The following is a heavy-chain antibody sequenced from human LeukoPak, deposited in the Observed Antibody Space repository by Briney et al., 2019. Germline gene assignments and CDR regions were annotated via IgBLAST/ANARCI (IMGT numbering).Heavy chain of an antibody. CDR3: ARGEMDYYGSGSYYYDY. J-gene: IGHJ4*02. Sequence: GASVKVSCKASGYTFTGYYVHWVRQAPGQGLEWMGWINPNSGGTNYAQKFQGRVTMTRDTSISTAYMELSRLRSDDTAVYYCARGEMDYYGSGSYYYDYWGQGTLVTVSS. CDR1: GYTFTGYY. CDR2: INPNSGGT. D-gene: IGHD3-10*01. V-gene: IGHV1-2*02.